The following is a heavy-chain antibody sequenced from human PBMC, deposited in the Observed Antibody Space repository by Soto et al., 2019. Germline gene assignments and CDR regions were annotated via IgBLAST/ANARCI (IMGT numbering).Heavy chain of an antibody. V-gene: IGHV1-18*01. CDR1: GYTFTSYG. J-gene: IGHJ6*02. CDR3: ARDSEXRYITGTTYYYYYGMDV. D-gene: IGHD1-7*01. CDR2: ISAYNGNT. Sequence: ASVKVSCKASGYTFTSYGISWVRQAPGQGLEWMGWISAYNGNTNYAQKLQGRVTMTTDTSTSTAYMELRSLRSDDTAVYYCARDSEXRYITGTTYYYYYGMDVWGQGTTVTVSS.